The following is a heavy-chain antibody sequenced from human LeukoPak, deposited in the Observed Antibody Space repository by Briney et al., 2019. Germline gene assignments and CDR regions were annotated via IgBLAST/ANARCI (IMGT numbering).Heavy chain of an antibody. D-gene: IGHD6-19*01. CDR2: IIGSGGST. V-gene: IGHV3-23*01. CDR1: GFTFSSYA. J-gene: IGHJ4*02. CDR3: AKSDRPSSSGWYVSFDY. Sequence: GGSLRLSCAASGFTFSSYAMSWVRQAPGKGLEWVSAIIGSGGSTYYADSVKGRFTISRDHSKNTLYLQMHSLRAEDTAVYYCAKSDRPSSSGWYVSFDYWGQGTLVTVSS.